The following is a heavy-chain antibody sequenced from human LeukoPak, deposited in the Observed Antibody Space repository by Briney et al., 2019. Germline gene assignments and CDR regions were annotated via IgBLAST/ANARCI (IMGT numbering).Heavy chain of an antibody. CDR2: ISTSSSTI. CDR1: GFTFSTYT. D-gene: IGHD5-18*01. J-gene: IGHJ4*02. CDR3: VRGGGYTYGSEIDY. V-gene: IGHV3-48*04. Sequence: GGSLRLSCAASGFTFSTYTMNWVRQAPGKGLEWVSYISTSSSTIYYADSVKGRFTISRDNAKNSLYLQMNSPRAEDTAVYYCVRGGGYTYGSEIDYWGQGTLVTVSS.